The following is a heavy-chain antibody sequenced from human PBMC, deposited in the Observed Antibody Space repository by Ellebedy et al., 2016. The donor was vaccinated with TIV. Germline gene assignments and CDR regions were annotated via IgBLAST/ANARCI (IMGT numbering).Heavy chain of an antibody. CDR2: INPNSGGT. CDR3: ARIRYSSGAADFDY. J-gene: IGHJ4*02. D-gene: IGHD6-25*01. CDR1: GYTFTGYY. Sequence: ASVKVSCKASGYTFTGYYMHWVRQAPGQGLEWMGWINPNSGGTNYAQKFQGRVTMTRDTSISTACMELSRLRSDDTAVYYCARIRYSSGAADFDYWGQGTLVTVSS. V-gene: IGHV1-2*02.